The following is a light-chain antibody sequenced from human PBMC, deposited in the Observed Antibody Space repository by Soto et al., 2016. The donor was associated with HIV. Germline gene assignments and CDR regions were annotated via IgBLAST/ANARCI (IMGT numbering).Light chain of an antibody. J-gene: IGKJ4*01. V-gene: IGKV1-6*01. CDR1: QDILND. CDR2: GAS. Sequence: AIQMTQSPSSLSASVGDRVTITCRASQDILNDLGWCQQKPGKAPNLLIYGASTLQSGVPSKFRGSGSGTDFTLTISSLQPEDVATYYCLQDGGYPLTFGGGTTVEIK. CDR3: LQDGGYPLT.